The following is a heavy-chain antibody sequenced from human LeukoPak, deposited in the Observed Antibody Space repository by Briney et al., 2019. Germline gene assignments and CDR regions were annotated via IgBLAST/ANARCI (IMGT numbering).Heavy chain of an antibody. CDR3: ARISSGYWGAFDI. J-gene: IGHJ3*02. Sequence: PSETLSLTCAVYGGSFSGHYWSWIRQPPGKGLEWIGEINHSGSTNYNPSLKSRVTISVDTSKNQFSLKLSSVTAADTAVYYCARISSGYWGAFDIWGQGTMVTVSS. CDR2: INHSGST. V-gene: IGHV4-34*01. CDR1: GGSFSGHY. D-gene: IGHD3-22*01.